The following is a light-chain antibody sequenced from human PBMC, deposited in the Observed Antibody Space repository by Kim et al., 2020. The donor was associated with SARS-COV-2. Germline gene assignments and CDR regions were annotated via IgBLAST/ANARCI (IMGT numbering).Light chain of an antibody. J-gene: IGLJ3*02. CDR3: QSYDTSLSGWV. Sequence: QSVLTQPPSVSGAPGQRVTISCTGSSTNTGAGYDVHWYQQLPGTPPKLLIYGNNNRPSGVPARISASKSGTSASLAITGLQAEDEADYYCQSYDTSLSGWVFGGGTKLTVL. V-gene: IGLV1-40*01. CDR1: STNTGAGYD. CDR2: GNN.